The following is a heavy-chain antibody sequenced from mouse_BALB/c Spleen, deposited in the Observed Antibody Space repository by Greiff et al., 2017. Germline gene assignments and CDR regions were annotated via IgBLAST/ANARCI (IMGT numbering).Heavy chain of an antibody. V-gene: IGHV5-4*02. CDR1: GFTFSDYY. CDR2: ISDGGSYT. CDR3: SRHYGNLYAMDY. D-gene: IGHD2-1*01. Sequence: EVQGVESGGGLVKPGGSLKLSCAASGFTFSDYYMYWVRQTPEKRLEWVATISDGGSYTYYPDSVKGRFTISRDNAKNNLYLQMSSLKSEDTAMYYCSRHYGNLYAMDYWGQGTSVTVSS. J-gene: IGHJ4*01.